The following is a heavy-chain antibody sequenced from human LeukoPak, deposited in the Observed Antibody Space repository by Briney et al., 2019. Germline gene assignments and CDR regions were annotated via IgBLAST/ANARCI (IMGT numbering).Heavy chain of an antibody. CDR2: ISSSGSTI. J-gene: IGHJ3*02. Sequence: GGSLRLSCAASRFTFSSYSMNWVRQAPGKGLEWVSYISSSGSTIYYADSVKGRFTISRDNAKNSLYLQMNSLRAEDTAVYYCARVRDEDAFDIWGQGTMVTVSS. V-gene: IGHV3-48*04. CDR3: ARVRDEDAFDI. CDR1: RFTFSSYS. D-gene: IGHD5-24*01.